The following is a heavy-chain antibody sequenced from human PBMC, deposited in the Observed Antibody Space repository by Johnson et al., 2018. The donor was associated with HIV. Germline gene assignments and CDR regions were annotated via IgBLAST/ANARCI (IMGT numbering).Heavy chain of an antibody. CDR2: IGWSSGVL. CDR3: ARDVGGWGYRHAFDM. V-gene: IGHV3-9*01. Sequence: VQLVESGGGLGQPGGSLRLSCAASGFTFDDYDMHWVRQAPGKGLEWVSGIGWSSGVLAYADSVKGRFTISRDNAKNSVYLQMNSLRAEDTALYYCARDVGGWGYRHAFDMWGQGTMVTVSS. J-gene: IGHJ3*02. D-gene: IGHD5-12*01. CDR1: GFTFDDYD.